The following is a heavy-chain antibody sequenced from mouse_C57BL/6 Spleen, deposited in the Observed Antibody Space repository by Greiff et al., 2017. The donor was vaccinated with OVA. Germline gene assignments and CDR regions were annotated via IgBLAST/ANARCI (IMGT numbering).Heavy chain of an antibody. V-gene: IGHV1-82*01. CDR1: GYAFSSSW. Sequence: VQLQQSGPELVKPGASVKISCKASGYAFSSSWMNWVKQRPGKGLEWIGRIYPGDGDTNYNGKFKGKATLTADNSSSTAYMQLSSLTSEDSAVYFCARNYGSTYFDYWGQGTTLTVSS. CDR3: ARNYGSTYFDY. D-gene: IGHD1-1*01. CDR2: IYPGDGDT. J-gene: IGHJ2*01.